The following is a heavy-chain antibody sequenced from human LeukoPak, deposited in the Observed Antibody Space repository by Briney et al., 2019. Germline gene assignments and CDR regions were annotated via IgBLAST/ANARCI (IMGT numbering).Heavy chain of an antibody. Sequence: GGSLRLSCAASGFTVSSNYMSWVRQAPGKGLEWVSVIYSGGSTYYADSVKGRFTISRDNSKNTLYLQMNSLRAEDTAVYYCARSSYGSPVDPWGQGTLVTVSS. CDR3: ARSSYGSPVDP. D-gene: IGHD4-17*01. J-gene: IGHJ5*02. V-gene: IGHV3-53*01. CDR1: GFTVSSNY. CDR2: IYSGGST.